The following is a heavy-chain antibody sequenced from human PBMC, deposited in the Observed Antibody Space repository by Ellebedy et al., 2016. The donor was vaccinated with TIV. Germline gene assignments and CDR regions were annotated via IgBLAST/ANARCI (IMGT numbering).Heavy chain of an antibody. Sequence: GESLKISCAASGFSFSIYSMNWVRQAPGKGLEWVSAISNSGADTYYADSVKGRFTISRDNFKNTLYLQMDSLRADDTAIYFCAKKTIVGDTRGNYFDNWGQGTLVTVSS. D-gene: IGHD1-26*01. CDR1: GFSFSIYS. J-gene: IGHJ4*02. CDR3: AKKTIVGDTRGNYFDN. CDR2: ISNSGADT. V-gene: IGHV3-23*01.